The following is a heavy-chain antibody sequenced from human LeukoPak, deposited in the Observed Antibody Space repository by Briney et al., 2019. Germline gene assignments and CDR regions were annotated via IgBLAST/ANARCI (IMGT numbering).Heavy chain of an antibody. Sequence: GASVKVSCKASGDTFSSYNINWVRQAPGQGLERMGGIIPIFGTPTYAQKFQGRVTFTADESTSTASMELTSLKSDDTAVYYCARDQLVAGLNWFDPWGQGTLVTVSS. CDR2: IIPIFGTP. CDR1: GDTFSSYN. V-gene: IGHV1-69*13. D-gene: IGHD6-19*01. CDR3: ARDQLVAGLNWFDP. J-gene: IGHJ5*02.